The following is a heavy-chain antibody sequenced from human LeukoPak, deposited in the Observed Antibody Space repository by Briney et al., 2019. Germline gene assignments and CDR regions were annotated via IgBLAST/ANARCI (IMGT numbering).Heavy chain of an antibody. D-gene: IGHD6-19*01. Sequence: GGSLRLSCAASGFTFSSYAMHWVRQAPGKGLEWVAVISYDGSNKYYADSMKGRFTISRDNSKNTLYLQMNSLRAEDTAVYYCARVAVAGSVSGAFDIWGQGTMVTVSS. CDR2: ISYDGSNK. V-gene: IGHV3-30*04. CDR1: GFTFSSYA. CDR3: ARVAVAGSVSGAFDI. J-gene: IGHJ3*02.